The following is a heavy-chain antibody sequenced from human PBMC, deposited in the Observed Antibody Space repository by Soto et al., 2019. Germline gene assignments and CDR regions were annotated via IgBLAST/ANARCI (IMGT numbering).Heavy chain of an antibody. CDR3: ARAPRASTADHNWLDP. Sequence: PSETLSLTCTVSGGSISSYYWSWIRQPPGKGLEWIGYIYYSGSTNYNPSLKSRVNISVDTSKNQFSLKLSSVTAAETAVYYCARAPRASTADHNWLDPWGQGTLVSVP. V-gene: IGHV4-59*01. CDR2: IYYSGST. D-gene: IGHD2-21*01. CDR1: GGSISSYY. J-gene: IGHJ5*02.